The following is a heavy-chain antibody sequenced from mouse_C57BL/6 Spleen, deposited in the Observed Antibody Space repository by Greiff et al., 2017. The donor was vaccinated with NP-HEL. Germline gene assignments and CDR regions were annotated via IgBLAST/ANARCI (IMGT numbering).Heavy chain of an antibody. CDR1: GYTFTSYG. V-gene: IGHV1-81*01. CDR3: AREGLDYSNLPMDY. CDR2: IYPRSGNT. Sequence: VQLQQSGAELARPGASVKLSCKASGYTFTSYGISWVKQRTGQGLEWIGEIYPRSGNTYYNEKFKGKATLTADKSSSTAYMELRSLTSEDSAVYFCAREGLDYSNLPMDYWGQGTSVTVSS. J-gene: IGHJ4*01. D-gene: IGHD2-5*01.